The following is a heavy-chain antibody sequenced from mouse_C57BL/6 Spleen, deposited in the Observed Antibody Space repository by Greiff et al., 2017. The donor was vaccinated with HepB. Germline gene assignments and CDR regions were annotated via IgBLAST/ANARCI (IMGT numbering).Heavy chain of an antibody. V-gene: IGHV1-55*01. CDR1: GYTFTSYW. J-gene: IGHJ3*01. CDR3: ARSDYYGSSYDAY. Sequence: VQLQQPGAELVKPGASVKMSCKASGYTFTSYWITWVKQRPGQGLEWIGVIYPGSGSTNANEKFKSKATLTVDTSSSTAYMQLSSLTSEDSAVYYCARSDYYGSSYDAYWGQGTLVTVSA. CDR2: IYPGSGST. D-gene: IGHD1-1*01.